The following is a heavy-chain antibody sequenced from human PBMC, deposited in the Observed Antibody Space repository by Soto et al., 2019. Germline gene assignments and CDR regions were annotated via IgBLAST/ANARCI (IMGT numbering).Heavy chain of an antibody. D-gene: IGHD3-22*01. J-gene: IGHJ4*02. Sequence: SETLSLTCTVSGGSISSSSYYWGWIRQPPGKGLEWIGSIYYSGRTYYNPSLKSRVTISVDTSKNQFSLKLSSVTAAYTAVYYCARLVYDSSGYRPGWGQGTLVTVSS. V-gene: IGHV4-39*01. CDR2: IYYSGRT. CDR1: GGSISSSSYY. CDR3: ARLVYDSSGYRPG.